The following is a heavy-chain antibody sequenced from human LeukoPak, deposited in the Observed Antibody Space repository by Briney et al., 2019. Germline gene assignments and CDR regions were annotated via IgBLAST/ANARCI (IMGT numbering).Heavy chain of an antibody. CDR2: IWYDGSNK. CDR1: GFTFSSYG. D-gene: IGHD5-18*01. V-gene: IGHV3-33*01. Sequence: GRSLRLSCAASGFTFSSYGMHWVRQAPGKGLEWVAVIWYDGSNKYYADSVKGRFTISRDNSKNTLYLQMNSLRAEDTAVYYCARDRSGGYSYGSAFDTWGQGTMVTVSS. CDR3: ARDRSGGYSYGSAFDT. J-gene: IGHJ3*02.